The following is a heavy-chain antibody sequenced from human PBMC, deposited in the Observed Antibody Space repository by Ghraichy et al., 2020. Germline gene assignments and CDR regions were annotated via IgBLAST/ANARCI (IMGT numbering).Heavy chain of an antibody. D-gene: IGHD3-3*01. V-gene: IGHV4-39*01. CDR2: IYYSGST. CDR1: GGSISSSSYY. Sequence: SETLSLTCTVSGGSISSSSYYWGWIRQPPGKGLEWIGSIYYSGSTYYNPSLKSRVTISVDTSKNQFSLKLSSVTAADTAVYYCASLSRPARRFLEWALNLDYWGQGTLVTVSS. CDR3: ASLSRPARRFLEWALNLDY. J-gene: IGHJ4*02.